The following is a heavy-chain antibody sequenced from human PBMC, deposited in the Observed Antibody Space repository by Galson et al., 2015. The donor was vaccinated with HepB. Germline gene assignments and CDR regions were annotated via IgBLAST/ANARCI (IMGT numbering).Heavy chain of an antibody. CDR1: GGSISSGGYS. Sequence: TLSLTCAVSGGSISSGGYSWSWIRQPPGKGLEWIGYIYHSGSTYYNPSLKSRVTISVDRSKNQFSLKLSSVTAADTAVYYCARGGGTQIVATPHQYDYWGQGTLITVSS. D-gene: IGHD5-12*01. CDR3: ARGGGTQIVATPHQYDY. CDR2: IYHSGST. J-gene: IGHJ4*02. V-gene: IGHV4-30-2*01.